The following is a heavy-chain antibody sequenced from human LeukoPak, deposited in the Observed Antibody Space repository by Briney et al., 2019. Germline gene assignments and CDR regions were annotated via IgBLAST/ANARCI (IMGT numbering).Heavy chain of an antibody. CDR2: IYYSGRT. CDR1: GGSISSYH. J-gene: IGHJ1*01. D-gene: IGHD7-27*01. CDR3: ARHLEVLGHFQH. Sequence: SETLSLTCVDSGGSISSYHWSWVRQPPGKGLEWIGYIYYSGRTKYNPSLKSRVTISVDTSKNQFSLKLSSVTAADTAVCYSARHLEVLGHFQHWGQGTLVTVSS. V-gene: IGHV4-59*08.